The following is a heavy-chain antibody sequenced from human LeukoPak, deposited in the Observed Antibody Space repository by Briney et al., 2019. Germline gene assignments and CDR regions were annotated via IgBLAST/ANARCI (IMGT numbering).Heavy chain of an antibody. CDR1: GFTFSTYA. D-gene: IGHD3-10*01. CDR3: AKHYYYGSGSCLDY. J-gene: IGHJ4*02. V-gene: IGHV3-23*01. CDR2: ISGSGGTT. Sequence: PGGSLRLSCAASGFTFSTYAMNWVRQAPGKGLEWVSGISGSGGTTYYADSVKGRFTISRDISKNTVYLQVDSLRAEDTAIYYCAKHYYYGSGSCLDYWGQGTLVTVSS.